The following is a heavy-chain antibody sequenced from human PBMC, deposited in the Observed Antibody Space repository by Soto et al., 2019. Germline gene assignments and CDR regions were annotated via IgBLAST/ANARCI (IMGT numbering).Heavy chain of an antibody. D-gene: IGHD2-2*02. V-gene: IGHV1-18*01. CDR1: GYTFTSYG. CDR3: AREGRGKKAGYNGLVSLGY. CDR2: ISAYNGNT. Sequence: ASVKVSCKVSGYTFTSYGISWVRQAPGQGLEWMGWISAYNGNTNYAQKLQGRVTMTTDTSTSTAYMELSSLRSDDTAVYYCAREGRGKKAGYNGLVSLGYWGQGTLVTVSS. J-gene: IGHJ4*02.